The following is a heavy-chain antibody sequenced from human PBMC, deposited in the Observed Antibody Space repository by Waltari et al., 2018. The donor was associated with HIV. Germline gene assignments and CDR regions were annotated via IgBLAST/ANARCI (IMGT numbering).Heavy chain of an antibody. CDR1: GGSIGHAGYY. D-gene: IGHD6-13*01. CDR2: IFYSGST. J-gene: IGHJ3*02. V-gene: IGHV4-31*03. Sequence: QVQLQESGPGLVKPSQTLSLTCTVSGGSIGHAGYYWSWIRQHPGKGLEWIGYIFYSGSTYYNPSLKTRVTISVDPSKNQFSLKLSSVTAADTAIYYCARHEGSIRGLLAFDIWGQGTMVTVSS. CDR3: ARHEGSIRGLLAFDI.